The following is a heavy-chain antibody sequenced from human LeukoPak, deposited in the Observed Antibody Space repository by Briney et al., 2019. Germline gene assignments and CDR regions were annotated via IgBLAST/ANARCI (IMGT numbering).Heavy chain of an antibody. CDR2: ISGGDNNT. J-gene: IGHJ4*02. CDR1: GFTFNSYA. V-gene: IGHV3-23*01. D-gene: IGHD1-26*01. CDR3: AKVTEWEPNSFDY. Sequence: GGSLRLSCAASGFTFNSYAMSWVRQAPGKGLEWVSTISGGDNNTYYADSVKGRSTISRDNSKNTVYLQVNSLRADDTAVYYCAKVTEWEPNSFDYWGQGTLVTVSS.